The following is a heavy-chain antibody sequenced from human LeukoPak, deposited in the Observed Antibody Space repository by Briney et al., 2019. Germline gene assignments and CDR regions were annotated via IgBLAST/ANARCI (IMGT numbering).Heavy chain of an antibody. V-gene: IGHV4-59*12. Sequence: SETLSLTCTVSGGSISSYYWSWIRQPPGKGLEWIGYIYYSGSTNYNPSLKSRVTISVDTSKNQFSLRLSSVTAADTAVYYCAREALGVSSHYFDYWGQGTLVTVSS. CDR2: IYYSGST. D-gene: IGHD6-6*01. CDR1: GGSISSYY. CDR3: AREALGVSSHYFDY. J-gene: IGHJ4*02.